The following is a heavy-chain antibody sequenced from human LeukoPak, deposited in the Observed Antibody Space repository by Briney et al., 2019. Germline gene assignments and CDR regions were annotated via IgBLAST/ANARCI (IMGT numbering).Heavy chain of an antibody. Sequence: SETLPLTCTVSGGSISSSSYYWGWIRQPPGKGLEWIGSIYYSGSTYYNPSLKSRVTISVDTSKNQFSLKLSSVTAADTAVYYCARQTHGGNSWGYAFDIWGQGTMVTVSS. V-gene: IGHV4-39*01. CDR2: IYYSGST. CDR3: ARQTHGGNSWGYAFDI. J-gene: IGHJ3*02. CDR1: GGSISSSSYY. D-gene: IGHD4-23*01.